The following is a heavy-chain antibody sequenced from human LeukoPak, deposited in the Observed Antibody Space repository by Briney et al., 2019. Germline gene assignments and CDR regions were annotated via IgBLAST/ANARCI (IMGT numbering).Heavy chain of an antibody. Sequence: SETLSLTCTVSGGSISNSSYYWGWIRQPPGKGLEWIGSIYYSGSTYYNPSLKSRVTISVDTSKNQFSLKLSSVTAADTAVYYCARGRFLTYDFWSGYLSYYGMDVWGQGTTVTVSS. V-gene: IGHV4-39*01. J-gene: IGHJ6*02. CDR3: ARGRFLTYDFWSGYLSYYGMDV. D-gene: IGHD3-3*01. CDR2: IYYSGST. CDR1: GGSISNSSYY.